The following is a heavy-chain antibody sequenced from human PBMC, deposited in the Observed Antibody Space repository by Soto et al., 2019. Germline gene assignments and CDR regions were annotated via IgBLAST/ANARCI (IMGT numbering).Heavy chain of an antibody. CDR2: IYWNDDE. CDR3: AHRGYGNYPRDNWFDP. D-gene: IGHD4-17*01. CDR1: GFSLSTGGRG. Sequence: GSGPTLVNPTQTLTLTCSFSGFSLSTGGRGVGWIRQPPGKALEWLALIYWNDDERYSPSLKNRLTITKDTSKNQVVLTLTNMDPVDTATYYCAHRGYGNYPRDNWFDPWGQGTLVTASS. J-gene: IGHJ5*02. V-gene: IGHV2-5*01.